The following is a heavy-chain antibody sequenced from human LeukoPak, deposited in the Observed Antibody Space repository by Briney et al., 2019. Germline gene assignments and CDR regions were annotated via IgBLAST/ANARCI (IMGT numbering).Heavy chain of an antibody. CDR1: GGSINSYY. V-gene: IGHV4-59*01. CDR2: ISYSGST. CDR3: ARHSNFFDY. J-gene: IGHJ4*02. Sequence: SETLSLTCTVSGGSINSYYWSWIRQPPGKGLEWIGYISYSGSTNYNPSLKSRVTISVDTSKNQFSLKLSSVTAADTAVYFCARHSNFFDYWGQGTLVTVSS. D-gene: IGHD4-11*01.